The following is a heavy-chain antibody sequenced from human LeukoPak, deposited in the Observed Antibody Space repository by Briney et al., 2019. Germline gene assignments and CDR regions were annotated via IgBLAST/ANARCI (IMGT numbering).Heavy chain of an antibody. V-gene: IGHV4-39*01. D-gene: IGHD6-13*01. CDR1: GGSISSSNW. J-gene: IGHJ5*02. CDR2: IYYGGST. CDR3: ARHPAAVMSWFDP. Sequence: SETLSLTCAVSGGSISSSNWWSWVRQPPGKGLEWIGSIYYGGSTYYNPSLKSRVTLSGDTSNNRFSVKLTYVTAADTAVYYCARHPAAVMSWFDPWGQGTLVTVSS.